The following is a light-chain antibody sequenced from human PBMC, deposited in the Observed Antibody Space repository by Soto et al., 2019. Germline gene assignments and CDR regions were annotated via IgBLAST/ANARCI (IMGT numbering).Light chain of an antibody. J-gene: IGKJ5*01. Sequence: ENVLTRCAGTLSLSPGERARLCCRASQTVSGSYVAWYQQKTGQTPRPIIYGASSRDTGIPARFSGRVYGTEFNFTISSLQSEDLAVYHCQQYHHWPITFGQGTRLEI. CDR3: QQYHHWPIT. CDR2: GAS. V-gene: IGKV3-20*01. CDR1: QTVSGSY.